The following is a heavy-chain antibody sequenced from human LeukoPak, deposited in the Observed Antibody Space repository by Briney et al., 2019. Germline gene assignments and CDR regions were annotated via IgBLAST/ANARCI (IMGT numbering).Heavy chain of an antibody. V-gene: IGHV4-61*01. J-gene: IGHJ6*04. Sequence: SETLSLTCSVSGGSVSSGSSYWSWIRQPPGKGLEWIGYIYCSGSTNYNPSLKSRVTISVDTAKNQFSLKLSSVTAADTAVYYCARSLKPAVAPVGVWGKGTTVTVSS. CDR2: IYCSGST. CDR1: GGSVSSGSSY. CDR3: ARSLKPAVAPVGV. D-gene: IGHD6-13*01.